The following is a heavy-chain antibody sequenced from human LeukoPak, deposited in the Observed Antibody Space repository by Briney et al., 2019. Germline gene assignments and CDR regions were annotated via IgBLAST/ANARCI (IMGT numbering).Heavy chain of an antibody. Sequence: QAGGSLRLSCAASGFTFSSYAMSWVRQAPGKGLEWVGFIQHDESEIYSADSVRGRFTFSRDNFKSTVYLQMNSLRVEDSAVYYCVREPGATKIGQLLNYWGQGTLVSVSS. D-gene: IGHD3-10*01. J-gene: IGHJ4*02. V-gene: IGHV3-30*04. CDR2: IQHDESEI. CDR3: VREPGATKIGQLLNY. CDR1: GFTFSSYA.